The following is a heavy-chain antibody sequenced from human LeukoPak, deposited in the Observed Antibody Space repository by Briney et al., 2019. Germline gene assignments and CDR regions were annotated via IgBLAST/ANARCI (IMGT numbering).Heavy chain of an antibody. Sequence: SQTLSLTCTVSGGSITSGSYYWSWIRQPAGKGLEWIGYIYYTGNTNYNPSLKSRVTISVDTSKNQFSLKLSSVTAADTAVYYCARDRLQLQSWGQGTLVTVSS. CDR1: GGSITSGSYY. CDR3: ARDRLQLQS. D-gene: IGHD1-1*01. CDR2: IYYTGNT. J-gene: IGHJ5*02. V-gene: IGHV4-61*10.